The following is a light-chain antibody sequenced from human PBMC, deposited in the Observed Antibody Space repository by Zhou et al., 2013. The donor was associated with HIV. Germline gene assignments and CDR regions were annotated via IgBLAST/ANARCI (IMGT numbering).Light chain of an antibody. CDR1: QGISKW. CDR3: QQVNSFPYT. CDR2: GAS. V-gene: IGKV1-12*01. Sequence: DIQMTQSPSSVSASVGDRITITCRASQGISKWLAWYQQKPGKAPKLLIYGASSLQSGVPSRFSGSGFGTDFTLTISSLQSEDIATYYCQQVNSFPYTFGQGTKLDIK. J-gene: IGKJ2*01.